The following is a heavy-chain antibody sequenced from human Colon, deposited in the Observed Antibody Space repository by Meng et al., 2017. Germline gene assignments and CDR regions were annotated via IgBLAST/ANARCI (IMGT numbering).Heavy chain of an antibody. CDR2: IYYTGNT. V-gene: IGHV4-61*03. CDR1: GASVSSDSHY. D-gene: IGHD4-17*01. Sequence: QVQLQESGPGLVRPSETLSLTCTVSGASVSSDSHYWSWIRQSPGKGLEWIGYIYYTGNTNYNPSLASRVSMSLDTSKNLFSLHLTSVTAADTAIYYCARVNGDFDEAWFDPWGQGTLVTVSS. J-gene: IGHJ5*02. CDR3: ARVNGDFDEAWFDP.